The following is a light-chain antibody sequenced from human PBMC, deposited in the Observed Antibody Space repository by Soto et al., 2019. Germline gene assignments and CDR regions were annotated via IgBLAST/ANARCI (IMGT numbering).Light chain of an antibody. V-gene: IGKV3-11*01. CDR3: QQRSNWPTT. J-gene: IGKJ3*01. CDR2: DAS. CDR1: QSVSRY. Sequence: EIVLTQSPGTLSLYPGERATLSCRASQSVSRYLAWYQQKAGQAPRLLIYDASNRATGIPARFSGSGSGTDFTLTISSLEPEDFAVYCCQQRSNWPTTFGPGTKVDIK.